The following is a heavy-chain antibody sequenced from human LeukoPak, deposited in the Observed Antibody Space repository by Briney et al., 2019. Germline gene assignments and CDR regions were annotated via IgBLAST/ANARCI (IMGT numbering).Heavy chain of an antibody. CDR3: ARDPSMTAVSAYSFDF. Sequence: PGGSLRLSCAASGVTLSSYWMSWVRQAPGKGREWVARIKQDGSETYYVDSGKGGLIIYKDNAQNLLFLQMKGLRVEGTAVYFCARDPSMTAVSAYSFDFWGQGTLVTVSS. D-gene: IGHD2-21*01. V-gene: IGHV3-7*01. CDR1: GVTLSSYW. CDR2: IKQDGSET. J-gene: IGHJ4*02.